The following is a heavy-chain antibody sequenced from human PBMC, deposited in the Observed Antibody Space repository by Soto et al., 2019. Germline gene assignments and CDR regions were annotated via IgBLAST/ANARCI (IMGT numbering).Heavy chain of an antibody. Sequence: EVQLVESGGGVIQPGGSLRLSCAASGFSVSSKYMTWVRQAPGKGLEWVAVIYGGGTTYYADSVKGRFTISMDKSKNTLYLQMNSLRAEDTAVSYCVETTGWPGFDFWGQGTLVTVSS. D-gene: IGHD6-19*01. CDR2: IYGGGTT. J-gene: IGHJ4*02. CDR3: VETTGWPGFDF. V-gene: IGHV3-53*01. CDR1: GFSVSSKY.